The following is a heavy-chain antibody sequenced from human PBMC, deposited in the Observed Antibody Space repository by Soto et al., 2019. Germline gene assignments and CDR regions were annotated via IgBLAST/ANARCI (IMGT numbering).Heavy chain of an antibody. V-gene: IGHV4-31*03. J-gene: IGHJ6*02. D-gene: IGHD3-10*01. CDR1: GGSISSGGYY. Sequence: QVQLQESGPGLVKPSQTLSLTCTVSGGSISSGGYYWSWIRQHPGKVLEWIGYIYYSGSTYYNPSLKSRVTISVDTSKNPFSLKLSSVTVADTAVYYWARDPIIEGYYYYGMDVWCQGTTVTVSS. CDR2: IYYSGST. CDR3: ARDPIIEGYYYYGMDV.